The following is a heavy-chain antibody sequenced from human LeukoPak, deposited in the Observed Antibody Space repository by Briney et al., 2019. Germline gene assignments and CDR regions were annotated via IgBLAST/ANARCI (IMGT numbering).Heavy chain of an antibody. CDR1: GFPFSDFD. V-gene: IGHV3-73*01. CDR3: ARRDCNSFKCFY. CDR2: IKTRTESYDI. D-gene: IGHD2/OR15-2a*01. J-gene: IGHJ4*02. Sequence: GGSLRLSCVASGFPFSDFDVHWVRQASGEGLEWVGRIKTRTESYDIAYAASVKGRFTISRDDSKNTAYLQMDSLRTEDTAVYYCARRDCNSFKCFYWGQGTLVTVSS.